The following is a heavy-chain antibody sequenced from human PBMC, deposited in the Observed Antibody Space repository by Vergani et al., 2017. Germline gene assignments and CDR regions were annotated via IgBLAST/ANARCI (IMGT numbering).Heavy chain of an antibody. CDR2: IRYDGSNK. CDR3: ARGQTAYYYYYYGMDV. D-gene: IGHD2-21*02. V-gene: IGHV3-30*02. CDR1: GFTFSSYG. Sequence: QVQLVESGGGVVQPGGSLRLSCAASGFTFSSYGMHWVRQAPGKGLEWVAFIRYDGSNKYYADSVKGRFTISRDNSKNTLYLQMNSLRAEDTAVYYCARGQTAYYYYYYGMDVWGQGTTVTVSS. J-gene: IGHJ6*02.